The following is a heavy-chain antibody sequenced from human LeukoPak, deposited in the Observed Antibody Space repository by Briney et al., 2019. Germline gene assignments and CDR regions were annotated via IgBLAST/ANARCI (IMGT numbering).Heavy chain of an antibody. CDR1: GYSFTSYW. CDR3: ARLGGDDSSGYYPGY. Sequence: GESLKISCKGSGYSFTSYWIGWVRQMPGKGLEWMGIIYPGDSDTRYSPSFQGQVTISADKSISTAYLQWSSLKASDTAMYYYARLGGDDSSGYYPGYWGQGTLVTVSS. J-gene: IGHJ4*02. V-gene: IGHV5-51*01. D-gene: IGHD3-22*01. CDR2: IYPGDSDT.